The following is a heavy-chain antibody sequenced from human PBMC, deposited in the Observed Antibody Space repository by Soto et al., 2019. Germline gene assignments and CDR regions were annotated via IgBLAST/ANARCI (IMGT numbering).Heavy chain of an antibody. CDR1: GYGYIGRY. CDR2: INPKGGGT. CDR3: ARESVALTKDFDY. J-gene: IGHJ4*01. V-gene: IGHV1-2*04. D-gene: IGHD2-21*02. Sequence: SVEVSWEARGYGYIGRYMQWAQQAPGQGPEWMGCINPKGGGTKYAQKSQDWVTMTWDTSISTAYMELNRLRSDDTAVYYCARESVALTKDFDYWGQGTLVTVSS.